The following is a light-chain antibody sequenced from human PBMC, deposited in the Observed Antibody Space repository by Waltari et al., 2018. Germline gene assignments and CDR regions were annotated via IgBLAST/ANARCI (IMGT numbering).Light chain of an antibody. V-gene: IGKV3-11*01. CDR2: DAS. CDR3: QQRSNWPPMYT. J-gene: IGKJ2*01. CDR1: QSVSSY. Sequence: EIVLTQSPATLSLSPGERAPLSCRASQSVSSYLAWDQQKPGQAPRLLIYDASNRATGIPARFSGSGSGTDFTLTISSLEPEDFAVYYCQQRSNWPPMYTFGQGTKLEIK.